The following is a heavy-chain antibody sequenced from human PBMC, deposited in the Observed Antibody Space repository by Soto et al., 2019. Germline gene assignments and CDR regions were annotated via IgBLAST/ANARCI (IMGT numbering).Heavy chain of an antibody. D-gene: IGHD5-18*01. Sequence: QVQLQQWGAGLLKPSETLSLTCAVYDGSFSGYYWSWIRQTPGKGLEWIGEINHSGSTNYNPSLKSRVTISVDTSKNQFSLKLSSVTAADTAVYYCARGNGDTATYGMDVWGQGTTVTVSS. V-gene: IGHV4-34*01. CDR2: INHSGST. J-gene: IGHJ6*02. CDR3: ARGNGDTATYGMDV. CDR1: DGSFSGYY.